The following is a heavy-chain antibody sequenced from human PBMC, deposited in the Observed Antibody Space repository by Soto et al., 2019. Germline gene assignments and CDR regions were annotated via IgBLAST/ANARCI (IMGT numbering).Heavy chain of an antibody. V-gene: IGHV1-18*01. CDR1: GYTFTTHG. J-gene: IGHJ4*02. D-gene: IGHD7-27*01. CDR3: ARLPGSTWFDY. Sequence: ASVKIACRRSGYTFTTHGISCVRQAPGQGLEWMGWISAYNGNTNYAQKLQGRVTMTTDTSTSTAYMELRSLRSDDTAVYYCARLPGSTWFDYWGQGTLVTVSS. CDR2: ISAYNGNT.